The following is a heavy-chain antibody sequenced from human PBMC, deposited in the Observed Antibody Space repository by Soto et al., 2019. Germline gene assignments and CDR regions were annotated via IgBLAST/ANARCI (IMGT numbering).Heavy chain of an antibody. CDR2: VFYGGT. CDR3: ARWPEKGRFDP. J-gene: IGHJ5*02. CDR1: GRSMSSNY. Sequence: SETLSLTCSVSGRSMSSNYWSWIRQSPDKGLEWLGYVFYGGTDYNPSLGGRVTITADKSTSTAYMELNSLRSEDTAVYYCARWPEKGRFDPWGQGTLVTV. V-gene: IGHV4-59*01. D-gene: IGHD3-10*01.